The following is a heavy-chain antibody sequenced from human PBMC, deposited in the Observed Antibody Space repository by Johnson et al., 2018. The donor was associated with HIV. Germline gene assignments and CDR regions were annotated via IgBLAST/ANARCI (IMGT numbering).Heavy chain of an antibody. Sequence: VQLVESGGGLVQPGGSLRLSCAASGFTVSRNYMSWVRQAPGKGLEWVSIIYTGGSTYYADSVKGRFNISRDNSKNSLKTEDTAVYFCTTDYQQLADAFAIWG. J-gene: IGHJ3*02. D-gene: IGHD6-13*01. CDR3: ADAFAI. CDR1: GFTVSRNY. V-gene: IGHV3-66*01. CDR2: IYTGGST.